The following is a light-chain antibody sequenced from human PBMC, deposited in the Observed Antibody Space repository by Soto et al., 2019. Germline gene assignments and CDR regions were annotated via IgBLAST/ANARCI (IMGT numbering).Light chain of an antibody. V-gene: IGKV3-11*01. CDR2: DAY. Sequence: EVVLTQSPVTLSLSPGEIATLSCRASHIFRGLLAWYQQKPGQAPRLLIYDAYNRATGIPPRFSGSGSGTDFTLTISSLEPEDSAVYYCQQRHMWPITFGQGTRLEIK. CDR3: QQRHMWPIT. CDR1: HIFRGL. J-gene: IGKJ5*01.